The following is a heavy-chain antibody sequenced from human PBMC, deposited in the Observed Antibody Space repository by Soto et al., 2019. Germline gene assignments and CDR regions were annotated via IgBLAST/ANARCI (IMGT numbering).Heavy chain of an antibody. V-gene: IGHV3-49*03. Sequence: GGSLRLSCTASGFTFGDYAMSWCRQAPGKGLGWVGFIRSKPYDGTTEYAASAKGRFTIPRDDSKSIAYLQMNSLKTEDTAVYYCAKDLFSMVRGASYYSYGMDVWGQGTTVTVSS. D-gene: IGHD3-10*01. CDR2: IRSKPYDGTT. CDR3: AKDLFSMVRGASYYSYGMDV. CDR1: GFTFGDYA. J-gene: IGHJ6*02.